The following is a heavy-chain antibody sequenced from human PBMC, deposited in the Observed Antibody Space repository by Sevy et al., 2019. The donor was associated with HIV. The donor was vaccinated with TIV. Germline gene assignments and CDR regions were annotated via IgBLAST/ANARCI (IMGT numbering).Heavy chain of an antibody. Sequence: ATVKVSCKASGYTFTGYYMHWVRQAPGQGLEWMGWINPNSGGTNYAQKFQGRVTMTRDTSISTAYMELSRLRSDDTAVYYCAGSDPYYYYYMDVWGKGTLVTVSS. CDR3: AGSDPYYYYYMDV. CDR1: GYTFTGYY. V-gene: IGHV1-2*02. D-gene: IGHD3-16*02. CDR2: INPNSGGT. J-gene: IGHJ6*03.